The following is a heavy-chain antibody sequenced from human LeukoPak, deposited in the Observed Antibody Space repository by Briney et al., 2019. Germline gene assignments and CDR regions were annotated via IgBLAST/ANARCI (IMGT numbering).Heavy chain of an antibody. D-gene: IGHD4-17*01. V-gene: IGHV1-2*02. J-gene: IGHJ1*01. CDR3: AREDYGDYSVYFQH. CDR2: INPNSGGT. CDR1: GYTLTGYY. Sequence: ASVKVSCKASGYTLTGYYMHWVRQAPGQGLEWMGWINPNSGGTNYAQKFQGRVTMTRDTSISTAYMELSRLRSDDTAVYYCAREDYGDYSVYFQHWGQGTLVTVSS.